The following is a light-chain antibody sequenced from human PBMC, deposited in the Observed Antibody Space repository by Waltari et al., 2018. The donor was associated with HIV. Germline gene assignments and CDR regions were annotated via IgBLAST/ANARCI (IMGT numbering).Light chain of an antibody. CDR1: SGHSIYA. CDR3: QTWATGIQV. CDR2: VKSDVSH. Sequence: LVLTQSPSASASRAASVKLTCTLSSGHSIYAIAWHQQQPEKGPRFLMKVKSDVSHIKGDGIPDRFSGSSSGAERYLTIPSLQSDDEADYFCQTWATGIQVFGGGTKLTVL. J-gene: IGLJ3*02. V-gene: IGLV4-69*01.